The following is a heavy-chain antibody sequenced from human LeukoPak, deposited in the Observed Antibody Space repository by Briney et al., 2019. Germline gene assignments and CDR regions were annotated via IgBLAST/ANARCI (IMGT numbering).Heavy chain of an antibody. Sequence: GGSLRPSCAASGFTYSSYWMSWVRQAPGKGLQWVANIKEDGGEKYYEDSVKGRFTISRDNAKNLLYLQMNSLRAEDTALYYCATREDWLAFSYWGQGTLVTVSS. CDR1: GFTYSSYW. CDR3: ATREDWLAFSY. D-gene: IGHD6-19*01. V-gene: IGHV3-7*01. J-gene: IGHJ4*02. CDR2: IKEDGGEK.